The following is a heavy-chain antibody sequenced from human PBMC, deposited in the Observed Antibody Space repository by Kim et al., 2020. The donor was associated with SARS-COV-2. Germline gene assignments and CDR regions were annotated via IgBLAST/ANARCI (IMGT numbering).Heavy chain of an antibody. V-gene: IGHV3-7*01. D-gene: IGHD3-22*01. Sequence: GGSLRLSCAASGFTFSSYWMSWVRQAPGKGLEWVANIKQDGSEKYYVDSVKGRFTISRDNAKNSLYLQMNSLRAEDTAVYYCARVVGYYYDIGHFDLWGRGTLVTVSS. CDR1: GFTFSSYW. J-gene: IGHJ2*01. CDR3: ARVVGYYYDIGHFDL. CDR2: IKQDGSEK.